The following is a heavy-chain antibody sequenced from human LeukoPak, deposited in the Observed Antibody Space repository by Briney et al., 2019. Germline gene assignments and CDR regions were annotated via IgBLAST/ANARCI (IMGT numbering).Heavy chain of an antibody. CDR3: ARGNYCSGGSCYDGAFDY. D-gene: IGHD2-15*01. CDR2: SSGYIGNT. CDR1: GYTFTSYG. V-gene: IGHV1-18*01. Sequence: ASVKVSCKASGYTFTSYGISWVRQAPGQGLEWMGWSSGYIGNTNYAQKLQGRVTMTTDTSTSTAYMELRSLRSDDTAVYYCARGNYCSGGSCYDGAFDYWGQGTLVTVSS. J-gene: IGHJ4*02.